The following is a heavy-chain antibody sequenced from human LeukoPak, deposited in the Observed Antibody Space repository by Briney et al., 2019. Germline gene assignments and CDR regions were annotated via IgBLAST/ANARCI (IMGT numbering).Heavy chain of an antibody. CDR3: ARDAIWRGYYTGPYYYYYMDV. CDR2: INCSGST. D-gene: IGHD3-3*01. CDR1: GASISSNSYY. V-gene: IGHV4-39*07. J-gene: IGHJ6*03. Sequence: SETLSLTCTVSGASISSNSYYWGWIRQPPGRGLEWFGSINCSGSTYYNPSLKSRVTISVDTSKNQFSLKLSSVTAADTAVYYCARDAIWRGYYTGPYYYYYMDVWGKGTTVTVSS.